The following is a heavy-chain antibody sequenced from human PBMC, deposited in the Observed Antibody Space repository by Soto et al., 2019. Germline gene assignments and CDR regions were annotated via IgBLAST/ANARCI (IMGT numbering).Heavy chain of an antibody. CDR2: IWYDGSNK. CDR1: GFTFSSYG. Sequence: GGSLRLSCAASGFTFSSYGMHWVRQAPGKGLEWVAVIWYDGSNKYYADSVKGRFTISRDNSKNMLYLQMNSLRAEDTAVYYCARMPAARHAFDIWGQGTMVTVSS. D-gene: IGHD6-6*01. V-gene: IGHV3-33*01. CDR3: ARMPAARHAFDI. J-gene: IGHJ3*02.